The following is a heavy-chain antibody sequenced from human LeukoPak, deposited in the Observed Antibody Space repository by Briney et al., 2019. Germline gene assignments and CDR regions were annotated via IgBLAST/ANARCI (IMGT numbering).Heavy chain of an antibody. CDR1: GFTFSSYG. D-gene: IGHD3-10*01. J-gene: IGHJ4*02. CDR3: AKNGHGSGSYYPRTKYYFDY. Sequence: HAGGSLRLSCAASGFTFSSYGMNWVRQAPGKGLEWVSTISGSGGNTYYADSVKGRFTISRDNSKNTLYLQMNSLRAEDTAVYYCAKNGHGSGSYYPRTKYYFDYWGQGTLVTVSS. CDR2: ISGSGGNT. V-gene: IGHV3-23*01.